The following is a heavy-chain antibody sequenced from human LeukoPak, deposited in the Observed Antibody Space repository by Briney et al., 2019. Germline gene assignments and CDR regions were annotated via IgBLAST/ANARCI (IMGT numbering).Heavy chain of an antibody. CDR2: IFYSGSI. CDR1: GDSINSSTSY. D-gene: IGHD3-3*01. Sequence: SETLSLTCSVSGDSINSSTSYWGWVRQPPGKGLEWIGTIFYSGSIYNNPSLKSRVTMSLDTSKNQFSLRLRSVIAADTAFYYCARVFRFSYFDYWGQGALITVS. CDR3: ARVFRFSYFDY. J-gene: IGHJ4*02. V-gene: IGHV4-39*07.